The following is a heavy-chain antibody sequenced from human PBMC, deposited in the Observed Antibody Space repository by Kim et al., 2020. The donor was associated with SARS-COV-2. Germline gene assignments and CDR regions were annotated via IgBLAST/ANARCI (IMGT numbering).Heavy chain of an antibody. Sequence: GGSLRLSCAASEFIVSSSHMSWVRQAPGKGLEWVSVIYSGGGTYYAGSVKGRFTVSRDNPKNTLFLQMDSLRVEETAVDFCASFFGSGSYGHDAFAIWG. J-gene: IGHJ3*02. V-gene: IGHV3-53*01. CDR1: EFIVSSSH. CDR2: IYSGGGT. CDR3: ASFFGSGSYGHDAFAI. D-gene: IGHD3-10*01.